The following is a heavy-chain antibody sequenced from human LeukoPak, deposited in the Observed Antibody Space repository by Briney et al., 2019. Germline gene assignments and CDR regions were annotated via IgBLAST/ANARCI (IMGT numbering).Heavy chain of an antibody. D-gene: IGHD5-24*01. V-gene: IGHV1-3*01. CDR1: GYTFTSYA. CDR3: ARAVRDGYNSYYFDY. J-gene: IGHJ4*02. Sequence: ASVKVSCKASGYTFTSYAMHWVRQAPGQRLEWMGWINAGNGNTKYSQKLQGRVTMTTDTSTSTAYMELRSLRSDDTAVYYCARAVRDGYNSYYFDYWGQGTLVTVSS. CDR2: INAGNGNT.